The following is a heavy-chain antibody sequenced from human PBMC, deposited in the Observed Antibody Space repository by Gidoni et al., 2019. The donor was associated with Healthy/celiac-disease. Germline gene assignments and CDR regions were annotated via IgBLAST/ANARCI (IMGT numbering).Heavy chain of an antibody. D-gene: IGHD2-8*01. CDR1: GFTFSSYA. CDR3: AKMVSSSAYCTNGVWGCGYIDY. CDR2: ISGSGGST. J-gene: IGHJ4*02. V-gene: IGHV3-23*01. Sequence: EVQLLESGGGLVQPGGSLRLSCAAYGFTFSSYAMSWVGQASGKGLELVSAISGSGGSTYYADSVKGRFTISRDNSKNTLYLQMNSLRAEDTAVYYCAKMVSSSAYCTNGVWGCGYIDYWGQGTLVTVSS.